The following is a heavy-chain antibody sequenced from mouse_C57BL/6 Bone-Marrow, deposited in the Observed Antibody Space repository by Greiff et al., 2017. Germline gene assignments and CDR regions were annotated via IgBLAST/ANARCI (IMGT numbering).Heavy chain of an antibody. Sequence: QVQLKQSGAELARPGASVKLSCKASGYTFTSYGISWVKQRTGQGLEWIGEIYPRSGNTYYNEKFKGKATLTADKSSSTAYMELRSLTSEDSAVYFCARKGWGYAMDYWGQGTSVTVSS. J-gene: IGHJ4*01. D-gene: IGHD3-2*02. CDR2: IYPRSGNT. V-gene: IGHV1-81*01. CDR1: GYTFTSYG. CDR3: ARKGWGYAMDY.